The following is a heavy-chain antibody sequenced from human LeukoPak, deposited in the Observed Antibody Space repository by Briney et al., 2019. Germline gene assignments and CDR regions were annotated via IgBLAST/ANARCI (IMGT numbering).Heavy chain of an antibody. V-gene: IGHV4-61*08. CDR1: GGSVSNIVYY. D-gene: IGHD2-21*02. CDR3: ARCARYCGHDCYPDALDL. J-gene: IGHJ3*01. CDR2: IYYSGST. Sequence: SETLSLTCTVSGGSVSNIVYYCSWIRQPPGKGLEWIGYIYYSGSTSYNPSLESRVTISIDTSKNQFSLRVTSVTAADTAIYYCARCARYCGHDCYPDALDLWGQGTMVSVSS.